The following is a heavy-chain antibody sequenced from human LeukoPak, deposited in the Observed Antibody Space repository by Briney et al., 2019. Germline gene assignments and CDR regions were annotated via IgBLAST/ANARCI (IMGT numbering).Heavy chain of an antibody. CDR1: GFTFSSYA. CDR3: ITVAVAVGSLAFDI. J-gene: IGHJ3*02. CDR2: ISGSGGST. Sequence: GGSLRLSCAASGFTFSSYAMSWVRQAPGKGLEWVSAISGSGGSTYYADSVKGRFTISRDDSKNTLYLQMSSLKTEDTAVYYCITVAVAVGSLAFDIWGQGTMVTVSS. D-gene: IGHD2-15*01. V-gene: IGHV3-23*01.